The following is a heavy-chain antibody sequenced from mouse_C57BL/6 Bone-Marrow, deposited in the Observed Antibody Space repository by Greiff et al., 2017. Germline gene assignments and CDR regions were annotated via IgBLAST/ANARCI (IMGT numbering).Heavy chain of an antibody. V-gene: IGHV1-55*01. CDR1: GYTFTSYW. CDR3: ARDGSNYCWCFDV. CDR2: IYPGSGST. J-gene: IGHJ1*03. Sequence: QVQLQQPGAELVKPGASVKMSCKASGYTFTSYWITWVKQRPGQGLEWIGDIYPGSGSTNYNEKFKSKATLTVDTSSSTAYMQLSSLTSEDSAVYDCARDGSNYCWCFDVWGTGTTVTVSS. D-gene: IGHD1-1*01.